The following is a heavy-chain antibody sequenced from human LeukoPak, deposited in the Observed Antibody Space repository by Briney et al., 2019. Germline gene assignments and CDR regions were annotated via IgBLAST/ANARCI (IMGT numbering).Heavy chain of an antibody. Sequence: GESLKISCKGSGYSFTSYWIGWVRQMPGKGLEWMGIIYPGDSDTRYSPSFQGQVTISADKSITTAYLQWSSLKASDTAMYHCARQLRYFDWLIDYWGQGTLVTVSS. CDR1: GYSFTSYW. CDR2: IYPGDSDT. J-gene: IGHJ4*02. CDR3: ARQLRYFDWLIDY. D-gene: IGHD3-9*01. V-gene: IGHV5-51*01.